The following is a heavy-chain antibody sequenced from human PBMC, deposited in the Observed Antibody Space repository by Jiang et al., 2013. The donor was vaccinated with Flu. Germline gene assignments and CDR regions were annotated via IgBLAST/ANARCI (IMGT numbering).Heavy chain of an antibody. Sequence: GPGLVKPSETLSLTCTVSGGSISSSSYYWGWIRQPPGKGLEWIGSIYYSGSTYYNPSLKSRVTISVDTSKNQFSLKLSSVTAADTAVYYCARHIGYGDYFRVSRWFDPWGQ. CDR2: IYYSGST. CDR3: ARHIGYGDYFRVSRWFDP. CDR1: GGSISSSSYY. D-gene: IGHD4-17*01. V-gene: IGHV4-39*01. J-gene: IGHJ5*02.